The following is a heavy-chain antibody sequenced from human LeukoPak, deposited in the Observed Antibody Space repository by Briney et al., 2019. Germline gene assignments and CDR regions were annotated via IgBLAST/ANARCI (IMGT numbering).Heavy chain of an antibody. Sequence: SQTLSLTCAISGDSVSSNSDAWNWIRQSPSRGLEWLGRTYYRSKWHTYYAASVKSRIAINRDTSKNQFSLQLNSVTPEDTAVYYCARSTGPIDYWGQGTLVTVSS. V-gene: IGHV6-1*01. D-gene: IGHD1-1*01. J-gene: IGHJ4*02. CDR2: TYYRSKWHT. CDR1: GDSVSSNSDA. CDR3: ARSTGPIDY.